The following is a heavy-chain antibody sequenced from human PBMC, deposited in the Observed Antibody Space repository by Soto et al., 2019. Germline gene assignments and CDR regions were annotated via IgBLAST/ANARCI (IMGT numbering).Heavy chain of an antibody. CDR2: INPNSGGT. D-gene: IGHD6-13*01. CDR1: GYTFTGYY. Sequence: ASVKVSCKASGYTFTGYYMHWVRQAPRQGLEWMGWINPNSGGTNYSPSFQGHVTISADKSISTAYLQWSSLKASDTAMYYCARRRIAAAGTYYYYGMAVWGQGTTVTVSS. V-gene: IGHV1-2*02. CDR3: ARRRIAAAGTYYYYGMAV. J-gene: IGHJ6*02.